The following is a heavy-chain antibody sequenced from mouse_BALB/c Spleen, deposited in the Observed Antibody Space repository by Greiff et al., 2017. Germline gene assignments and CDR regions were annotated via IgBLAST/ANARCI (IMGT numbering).Heavy chain of an antibody. J-gene: IGHJ3*01. CDR3: APIYYDYWFAY. D-gene: IGHD2-4*01. CDR2: INPSNGRT. Sequence: QVQLQQPGAELVKPGASVKLSCKASGYTFTSYWMHWVKQRPGQGLEWIGEINPSNGRTNYNEKFKSKATLTVDKSSSTAYMQLSSLTSEDSAVYYCAPIYYDYWFAYWGQGTLVTVSA. CDR1: GYTFTSYW. V-gene: IGHV1S81*02.